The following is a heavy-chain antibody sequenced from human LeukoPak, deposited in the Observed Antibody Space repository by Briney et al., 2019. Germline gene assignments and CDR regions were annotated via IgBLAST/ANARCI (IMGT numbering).Heavy chain of an antibody. V-gene: IGHV4-59*01. CDR3: ATFLGDY. J-gene: IGHJ4*02. D-gene: IGHD3-16*01. Sequence: PSETLSLTCIVSGGSISSYYWTWIRQPPGKGLEWIGHIYYSGSTNYNPSLKSRVTISVDTSKNQFSLKLSSVTAADTAVYYCATFLGDYWGQGTLVTVSS. CDR2: IYYSGST. CDR1: GGSISSYY.